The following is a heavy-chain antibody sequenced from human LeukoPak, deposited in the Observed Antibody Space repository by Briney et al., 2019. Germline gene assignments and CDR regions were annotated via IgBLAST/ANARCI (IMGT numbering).Heavy chain of an antibody. Sequence: GGSLRLSCAASGFTFSNYDMSWIRQAPGKGLEWVSYISSSSSYTKYADSVKGRFTISRDNAKNSLYLQVNSLRAEDTAVYYCARGTGTTADFDYWGQGTLVTVSS. CDR3: ARGTGTTADFDY. CDR1: GFTFSNYD. J-gene: IGHJ4*02. D-gene: IGHD1-1*01. CDR2: ISSSSSYT. V-gene: IGHV3-11*06.